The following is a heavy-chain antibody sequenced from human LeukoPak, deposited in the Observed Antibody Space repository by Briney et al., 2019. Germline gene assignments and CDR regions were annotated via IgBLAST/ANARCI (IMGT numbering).Heavy chain of an antibody. V-gene: IGHV3-21*01. CDR1: GFTFSSYS. Sequence: GGSLRLSCAASGFTFSSYSMNWVRQAPGKGLEWVSSISSSSYIYYADSVKGRFTISRDNAKNSLYLQMNSLRAEDTAVYYCAREGNYYDSSGYYSGALDIWGQGTMVTVSS. D-gene: IGHD3-22*01. CDR3: AREGNYYDSSGYYSGALDI. J-gene: IGHJ3*02. CDR2: ISSSSYI.